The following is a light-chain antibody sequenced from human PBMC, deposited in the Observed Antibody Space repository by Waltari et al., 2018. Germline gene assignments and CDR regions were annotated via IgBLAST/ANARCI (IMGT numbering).Light chain of an antibody. V-gene: IGLV1-51*02. J-gene: IGLJ1*01. Sequence: QSLLTQPPSVSAAPGQKGTISCSGSSSNIGNNYVSWYQQFPGMAPKPLIYENYRRPSGIPDRFSGSKFDTSATLGITGLQTGDEADYYCGAWDTTLLTFVFGSGTKVTVL. CDR1: SSNIGNNY. CDR3: GAWDTTLLTFV. CDR2: ENY.